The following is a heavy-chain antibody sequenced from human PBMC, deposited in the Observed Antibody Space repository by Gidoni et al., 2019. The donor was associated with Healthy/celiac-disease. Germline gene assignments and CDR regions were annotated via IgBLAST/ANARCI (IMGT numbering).Heavy chain of an antibody. CDR2: INHSGST. Sequence: QVQLQQWGAGLLKPSGAPPLTSAVYGGSFRGFYSSWIRQPPGKGLEWIGEINHSGSTNYNPSLKSRVTISVDTSKNQFSLKLSSVTAADTAVYYCASGPKVVGSGSFYFGSYYFDYWGQGTLVTVSS. CDR1: GGSFRGFY. CDR3: ASGPKVVGSGSFYFGSYYFDY. J-gene: IGHJ4*02. D-gene: IGHD3-10*01. V-gene: IGHV4-34*01.